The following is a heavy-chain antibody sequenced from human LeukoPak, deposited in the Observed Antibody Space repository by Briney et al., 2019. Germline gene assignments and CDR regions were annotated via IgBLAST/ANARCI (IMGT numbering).Heavy chain of an antibody. CDR1: GGTFSRDA. CDR3: ARGRPNSSPSD. CDR2: IIPMFGTA. D-gene: IGHD6-13*01. V-gene: IGHV1-69*05. Sequence: SVKVSCKASGGTFSRDAASWVRQAPGQGLEWMGRIIPMFGTANYAQNLQDRVTITTDESTTTAYMELSSLRSEDTAVYYCARGRPNSSPSDWGQGTLVTVSS. J-gene: IGHJ4*02.